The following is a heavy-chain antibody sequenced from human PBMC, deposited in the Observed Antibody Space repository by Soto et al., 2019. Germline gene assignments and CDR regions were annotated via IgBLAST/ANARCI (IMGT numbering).Heavy chain of an antibody. CDR1: GGSISSSSYY. D-gene: IGHD6-19*01. CDR2: TYYSGNT. CDR3: ARGGWYEDH. J-gene: IGHJ4*02. V-gene: IGHV4-39*01. Sequence: SETLSLTCTVSGGSISSSSYYWGWIRQPPGKGLEWIGSTYYSGNTYYNPSLKSRVTISVDTSKNEFSLRLSSVTAADTAVYYCARGGWYEDHWGQGTLVTVAS.